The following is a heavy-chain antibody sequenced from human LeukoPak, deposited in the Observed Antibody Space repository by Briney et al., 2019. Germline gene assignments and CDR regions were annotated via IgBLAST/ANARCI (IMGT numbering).Heavy chain of an antibody. Sequence: PGTSLILSCAAPGFTFSSHGMHWVRQAPGMGLEWVALILYDGSNEYYADSVQGRFTISRDSSRNTLYLQMNSLRAEDTAVYYCAKDGTGGYYYLDYWGQGTLVTVSS. CDR1: GFTFSSHG. J-gene: IGHJ4*02. CDR3: AKDGTGGYYYLDY. D-gene: IGHD3-22*01. CDR2: ILYDGSNE. V-gene: IGHV3-30*18.